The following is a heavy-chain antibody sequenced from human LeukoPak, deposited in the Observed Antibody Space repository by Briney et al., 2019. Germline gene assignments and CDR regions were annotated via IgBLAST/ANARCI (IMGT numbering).Heavy chain of an antibody. CDR2: ISSSGSTI. J-gene: IGHJ6*02. Sequence: GGSLRLSCAASGFTFSDYYMSWIRQAPGKGLEWVSYISSSGSTIYYADSVKGRFTISRDNAKNSLYLQMNSLRAEDTAVYYCARAREDYRDWWYYYYGMDVWGQGTTVTVSS. CDR3: ARAREDYRDWWYYYYGMDV. CDR1: GFTFSDYY. D-gene: IGHD4-17*01. V-gene: IGHV3-11*01.